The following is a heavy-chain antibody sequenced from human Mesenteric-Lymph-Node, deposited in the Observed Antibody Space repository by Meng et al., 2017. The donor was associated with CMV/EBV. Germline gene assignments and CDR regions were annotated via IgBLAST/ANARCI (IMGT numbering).Heavy chain of an antibody. CDR1: GFTFSTYP. V-gene: IGHV3-30*04. CDR2: ISYDGSNI. Sequence: LSCAASGFTFSTYPMHWVRQAPGKGLEWVAIISYDGSNIQYADSVKGRFTISRDNSKNTLYLEMNSLRAEDTAVYYCARGPGGYFDLWGRDTLVTVSS. D-gene: IGHD1-26*01. CDR3: ARGPGGYFDL. J-gene: IGHJ2*01.